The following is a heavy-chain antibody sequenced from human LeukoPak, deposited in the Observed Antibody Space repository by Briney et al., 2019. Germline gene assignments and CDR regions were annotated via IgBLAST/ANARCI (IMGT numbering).Heavy chain of an antibody. CDR1: GYNFISYY. J-gene: IGHJ6*02. Sequence: ASVTVSCKASGYNFISYYMHWVRQAPGQGLEWMGIINPSGGSTSYAQKFQDRVAMTRDTSTSTVYMELSSLKSEDTAVYYCAREDVVLVDAVRYYYYGMDVWGQGTTVTVSS. CDR2: INPSGGST. D-gene: IGHD2-8*01. V-gene: IGHV1-46*01. CDR3: AREDVVLVDAVRYYYYGMDV.